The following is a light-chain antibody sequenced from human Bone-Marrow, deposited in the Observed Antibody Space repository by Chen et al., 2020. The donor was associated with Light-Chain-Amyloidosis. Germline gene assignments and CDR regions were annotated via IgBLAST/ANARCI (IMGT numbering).Light chain of an antibody. V-gene: IGKV1-8*01. J-gene: IGKJ4*01. Sequence: AIRLIQSPSSLSASTGDIVTITCRASPGITNYLAWYQQRPGEAPHLLISAASTLHSGVPSRFNGTGYGTDFTLTITSLQSEDFATYFCQQYYTYPLTFGGGTKVDI. CDR2: AAS. CDR1: PGITNY. CDR3: QQYYTYPLT.